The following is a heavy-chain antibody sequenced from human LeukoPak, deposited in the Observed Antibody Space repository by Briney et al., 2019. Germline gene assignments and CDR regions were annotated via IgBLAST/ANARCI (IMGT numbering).Heavy chain of an antibody. V-gene: IGHV1-2*02. CDR3: ASGVIRYFDWLLPPFDY. J-gene: IGHJ4*02. Sequence: ASVKVSCKASGYTFTGYYMHWVRQAPGQGLEWMGWINPNSGGTNYAQKFQGRVTMTRDTSISTAYMELSRLRSDDTAAYYCASGVIRYFDWLLPPFDYWGQGTLVTVSS. CDR1: GYTFTGYY. D-gene: IGHD3-9*01. CDR2: INPNSGGT.